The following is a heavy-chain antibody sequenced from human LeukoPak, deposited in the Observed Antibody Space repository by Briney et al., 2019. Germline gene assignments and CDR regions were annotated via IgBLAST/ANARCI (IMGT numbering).Heavy chain of an antibody. D-gene: IGHD6-6*01. Sequence: KTSETLSLTCAVYGGSFSGYYWSWLRQPPGKGLEWIGEINHSGSTNYNPSLKSRVTISVDTSKNQFSLKLSSVTAADTAVYYCARASSSSLFDYWGQGTLVTVPS. CDR1: GGSFSGYY. V-gene: IGHV4-34*01. CDR3: ARASSSSLFDY. J-gene: IGHJ4*01. CDR2: INHSGST.